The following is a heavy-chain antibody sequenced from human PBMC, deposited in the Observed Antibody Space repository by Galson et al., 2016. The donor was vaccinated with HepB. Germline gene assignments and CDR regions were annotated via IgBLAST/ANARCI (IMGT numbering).Heavy chain of an antibody. CDR3: ATMLTYDFWSDLGSSDV. CDR1: GFPFRSYG. D-gene: IGHD3-3*01. V-gene: IGHV3-33*01. CDR2: IWYDGSDK. J-gene: IGHJ6*02. Sequence: SLRLSCAASGFPFRSYGMNWVRQAPGKGLEWLAVIWYDGSDKYYADSVKGRFTITRDDSKNTLYLHMNSLSVDDAGVYYCATMLTYDFWSDLGSSDVWGQGTTVTVTS.